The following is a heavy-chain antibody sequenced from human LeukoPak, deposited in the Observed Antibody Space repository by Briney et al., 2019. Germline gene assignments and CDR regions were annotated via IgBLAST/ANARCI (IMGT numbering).Heavy chain of an antibody. V-gene: IGHV4-59*01. D-gene: IGHD6-19*01. CDR3: ARDRGSGWYEFNY. CDR1: GCSISSYY. J-gene: IGHJ4*02. CDR2: IYYSGST. Sequence: SETLSLTCTVSGCSISSYYWSWIRQPPGKGRGRIGYIYYSGSTNYNTSLKSRVTISVDTSKNQFSLKLSSATAADTAVYYCARDRGSGWYEFNYWSQGTLVTVSS.